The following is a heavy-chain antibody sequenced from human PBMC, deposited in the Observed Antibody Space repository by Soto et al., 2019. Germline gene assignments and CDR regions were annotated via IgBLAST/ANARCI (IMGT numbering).Heavy chain of an antibody. CDR2: IYSGGST. CDR1: GVTVSSNY. Sequence: EVQLVESGGGLVQPGGSLRLSCAASGVTVSSNYMSWVRQAPGKGLAWVSVIYSGGSTYYADSVKGRFTNSRDNSKNTRFLQMNSLRAEDTAVYYFARDFYYHGSGTMGGYFDYWGQGTLVTVSS. CDR3: ARDFYYHGSGTMGGYFDY. V-gene: IGHV3-66*01. D-gene: IGHD3-10*01. J-gene: IGHJ4*02.